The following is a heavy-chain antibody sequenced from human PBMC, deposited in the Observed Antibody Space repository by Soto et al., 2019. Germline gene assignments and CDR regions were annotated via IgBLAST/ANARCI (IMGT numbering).Heavy chain of an antibody. Sequence: QVQLVQSGAEVKKPGSSVKVSCKASGGTFSSYTISWVRQAPGQGLEWMGRIIPILGIANYAQKFQGRVTITAGKSTRTAYMELSILRSEDTAVYYSSRSSVWQEGWGDWGQGTLVTVSS. CDR3: SRSSVWQEGWGD. CDR2: IIPILGIA. V-gene: IGHV1-69*02. D-gene: IGHD6-19*01. J-gene: IGHJ4*02. CDR1: GGTFSSYT.